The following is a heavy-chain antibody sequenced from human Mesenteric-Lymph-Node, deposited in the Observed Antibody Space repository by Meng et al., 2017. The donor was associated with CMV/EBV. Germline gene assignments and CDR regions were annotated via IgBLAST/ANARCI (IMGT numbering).Heavy chain of an antibody. CDR1: GFTFDDYA. CDR3: ARVLHSRWGYYYYGMDV. J-gene: IGHJ6*02. Sequence: GGSLRLSCSASGFTFDDYAMHWVRQAPGRGLEWVSGISWSSGNINYADSVKGRFTISRDNAKNSLYLQMNSLRVEDTALYYCARVLHSRWGYYYYGMDVWGQGTTVTVSS. CDR2: ISWSSGNI. V-gene: IGHV3-9*01. D-gene: IGHD2-21*01.